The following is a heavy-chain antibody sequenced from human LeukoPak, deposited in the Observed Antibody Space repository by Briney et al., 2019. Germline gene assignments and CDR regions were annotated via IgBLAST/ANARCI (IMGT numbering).Heavy chain of an antibody. J-gene: IGHJ4*02. Sequence: SETLSLTCSVSGGSMNSYYWSWIRQSPGKGLEWIGYIYYSGSTNYNPSLKSRVTISVDTSKNQFSLKLIYVTAADTAVYYCSRHVWLQPFDYWGQGTLVTVSS. CDR1: GGSMNSYY. CDR2: IYYSGST. D-gene: IGHD3-9*01. CDR3: SRHVWLQPFDY. V-gene: IGHV4-59*08.